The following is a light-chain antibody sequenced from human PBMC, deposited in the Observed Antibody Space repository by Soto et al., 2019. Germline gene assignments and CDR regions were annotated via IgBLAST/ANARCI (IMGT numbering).Light chain of an antibody. V-gene: IGKV3-20*01. Sequence: EIVLTQSPGTLSLSPGERATLSCRASQSVSSSYLAWYQQKPGQAPRLLIYGASSRATGIPDRFSGSGSGTDVTLTISRLEPEDFAVYYCQQYGSSFPFGGGTKVEIK. CDR3: QQYGSSFP. CDR1: QSVSSSY. CDR2: GAS. J-gene: IGKJ4*01.